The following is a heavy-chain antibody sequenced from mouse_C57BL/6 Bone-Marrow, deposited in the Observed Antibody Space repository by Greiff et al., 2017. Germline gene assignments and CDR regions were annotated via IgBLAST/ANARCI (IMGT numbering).Heavy chain of an antibody. Sequence: EVQLQQSGAELVRPGASVKLSCTASGFNIKGDYMPWVKQRPEQGLEWIGWIDPENGDTEYASKFQGQATITADTSSNTAYLQLSSLTSEDTAVYYFTTEPYYRNLYYVVYWGQGTTLTVSS. V-gene: IGHV14-4*01. J-gene: IGHJ2*01. CDR2: IDPENGDT. CDR3: TTEPYYRNLYYVVY. CDR1: GFNIKGDY. D-gene: IGHD2-10*01.